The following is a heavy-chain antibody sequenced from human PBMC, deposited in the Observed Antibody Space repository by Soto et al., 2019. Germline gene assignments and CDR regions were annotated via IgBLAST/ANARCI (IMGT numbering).Heavy chain of an antibody. CDR1: GGSISSGGYY. D-gene: IGHD6-13*01. Sequence: SETLSLTCTVSGGSISSGGYYWSWIRQHPGNGLEWIGYIYYSGSTYYNQSLKSRVTISVDTSKNQFSLKLSSVTAADTAVYYCARLDGYSSSWLIDYWGQGTLVTVSS. V-gene: IGHV4-31*03. CDR2: IYYSGST. CDR3: ARLDGYSSSWLIDY. J-gene: IGHJ4*02.